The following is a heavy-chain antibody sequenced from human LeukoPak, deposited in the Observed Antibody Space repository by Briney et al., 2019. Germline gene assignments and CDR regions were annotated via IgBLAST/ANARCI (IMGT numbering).Heavy chain of an antibody. CDR3: AAASVAPGGHFYGMDV. CDR1: GFTFSNSA. J-gene: IGHJ6*04. CDR2: IVVASGKT. D-gene: IGHD2-8*02. Sequence: ASVKVSRKASGFTFSNSAVQWVRQARGQRLEWIGWIVVASGKTNYAQSFQGRLTVSRDMSTSTAYMEVGSLRSEDTAVYYCAAASVAPGGHFYGMDVWGKGTTVTVSS. V-gene: IGHV1-58*01.